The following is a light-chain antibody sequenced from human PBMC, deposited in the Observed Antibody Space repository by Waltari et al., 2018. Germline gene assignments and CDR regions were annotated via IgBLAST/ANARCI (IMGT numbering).Light chain of an antibody. CDR3: MQSLQTPRT. V-gene: IGKV2-28*01. Sequence: IVMTQSPLSLPVTPGEPASISCKSGQSLLHSNGNTYLDWYLQKPGQSPQLLISLAFNRASGVPDRFSGSGSGTDFTLKISRVEAEDVGVYYCMQSLQTPRTFGQGTKVEIK. CDR1: QSLLHSNGNTY. CDR2: LAF. J-gene: IGKJ1*01.